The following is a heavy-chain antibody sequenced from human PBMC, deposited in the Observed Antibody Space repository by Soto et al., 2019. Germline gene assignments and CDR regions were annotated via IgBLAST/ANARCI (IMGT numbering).Heavy chain of an antibody. CDR2: IFHGGNT. CDR3: ARARWYDAFDV. J-gene: IGHJ3*01. Sequence: LALTCAVSGFFISSGNYWGWIRKPPGKGLEWIGSIFHGGNTYYNPSLKSRVTISVDMSKNQFSLKLNSVTAADTAVYYCARARWYDAFDVWGQGTVVTVSS. V-gene: IGHV4-38-2*01. D-gene: IGHD2-15*01. CDR1: GFFISSGNY.